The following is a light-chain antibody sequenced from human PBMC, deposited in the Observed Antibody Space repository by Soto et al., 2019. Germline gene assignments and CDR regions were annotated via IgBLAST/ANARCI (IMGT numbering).Light chain of an antibody. CDR2: DVS. V-gene: IGLV2-14*01. CDR1: GSDVGGYNY. J-gene: IGLJ1*01. CDR3: SSYTSSSTYV. Sequence: QSALTQPASVSGSPGQSITISCTGTGSDVGGYNYVSWYQQHPGKAPKLMIYDVSNRPSGVSNRFSGSKSGNTASLTISGLQAEDEADYYCSSYTSSSTYVLGTGTKLTVL.